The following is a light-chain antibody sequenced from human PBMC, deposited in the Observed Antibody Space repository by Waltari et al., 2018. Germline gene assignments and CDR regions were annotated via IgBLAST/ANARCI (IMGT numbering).Light chain of an antibody. V-gene: IGLV2-14*03. CDR2: DVS. Sequence: QSALTQAASVSGSPGQPTTISCTGTSSAVGGYNYVSWYQQHPGKAPKLIIYDVSNRPSGVSNRFSGSKSGNTASLTISGLQAEDEADYYCNSYASSNTRVFGGGTKLTVL. CDR1: SSAVGGYNY. CDR3: NSYASSNTRV. J-gene: IGLJ3*02.